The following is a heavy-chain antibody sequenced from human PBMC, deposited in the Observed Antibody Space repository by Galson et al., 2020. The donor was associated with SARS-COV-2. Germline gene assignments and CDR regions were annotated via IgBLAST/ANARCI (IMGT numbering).Heavy chain of an antibody. CDR3: AYCSSTSCHYYYYGMDV. CDR2: IKQDGSEK. D-gene: IGHD2-2*01. CDR1: GFTFSSSW. V-gene: IGHV3-7*01. Sequence: GESLKISCAASGFTFSSSWMSWVRQAPGKGLEWVANIKQDGSEKYYVDSVKGRFTISRDNAKNSLYLQMNSLRAEDTAVYYCAYCSSTSCHYYYYGMDVWGQGTTVTVSS. J-gene: IGHJ6*02.